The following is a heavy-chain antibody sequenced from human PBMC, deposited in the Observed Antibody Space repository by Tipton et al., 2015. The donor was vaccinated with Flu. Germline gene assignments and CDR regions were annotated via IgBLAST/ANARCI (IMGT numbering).Heavy chain of an antibody. Sequence: TLSLTCNVSGASISSSTYWWSWIRQPAGKGLEWIGRIYSSGKSNYNPSFNGRVSFSLDASKNQFSLKLDSVSTADTAVYYCARLGSLTGGAPRNAFEIWGLGTMVTVSS. D-gene: IGHD3-16*01. J-gene: IGHJ3*02. CDR1: GASISSSTYW. CDR3: ARLGSLTGGAPRNAFEI. CDR2: IYSSGKS. V-gene: IGHV4-61*02.